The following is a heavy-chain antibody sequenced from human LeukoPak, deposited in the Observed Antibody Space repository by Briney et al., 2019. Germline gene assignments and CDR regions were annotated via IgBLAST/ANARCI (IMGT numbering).Heavy chain of an antibody. V-gene: IGHV4-59*01. D-gene: IGHD3-22*01. J-gene: IGHJ4*02. CDR1: GGSISIYY. CDR2: IYYSGST. CDR3: ASRNYYDSSGYIDY. Sequence: SETLSLTCTVSGGSISIYYCIWIRQPPGKGREWIGYIYYSGSTNYSPSLKTRVTISLDTFKNQFPLRLSSVTAADTALYYCASRNYYDSSGYIDYWGQGTLVTVSS.